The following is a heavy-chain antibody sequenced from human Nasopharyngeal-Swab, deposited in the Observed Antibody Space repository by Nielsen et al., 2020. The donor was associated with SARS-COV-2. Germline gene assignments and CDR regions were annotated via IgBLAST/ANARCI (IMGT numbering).Heavy chain of an antibody. V-gene: IGHV3-11*01. Sequence: GESLKISCAASGFTFSDYYMSWSRQAPGKGLEWVSYISSSGSTIYYADSVKGRFTISRDNAKNSLYLQMNSLRAEDTAVYYCARLILPSASGSHSAYYVMDVWGQGTTVTVSS. CDR1: GFTFSDYY. J-gene: IGHJ6*02. CDR2: ISSSGSTI. D-gene: IGHD1-26*01. CDR3: ARLILPSASGSHSAYYVMDV.